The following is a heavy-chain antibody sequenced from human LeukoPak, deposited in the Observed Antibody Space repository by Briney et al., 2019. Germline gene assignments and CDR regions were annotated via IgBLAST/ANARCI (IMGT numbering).Heavy chain of an antibody. CDR3: AKGGDYYGSGSYGYYMDV. CDR1: GFTFDDYA. CDR2: ISWDGGST. V-gene: IGHV3-43D*03. Sequence: GGSLRLSCAASGFTFDDYAMHWVRQAPGKGLEWVSLISWDGGSTYYADSVKGRFTISRDNSKNSLYLQMNSLRAEDTALYYCAKGGDYYGSGSYGYYMDVWGKGTTVTVSS. D-gene: IGHD3-10*01. J-gene: IGHJ6*03.